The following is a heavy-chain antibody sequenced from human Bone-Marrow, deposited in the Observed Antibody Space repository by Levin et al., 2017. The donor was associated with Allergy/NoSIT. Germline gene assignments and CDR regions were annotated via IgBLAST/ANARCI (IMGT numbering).Heavy chain of an antibody. CDR2: IYYSGST. Sequence: SQTLSLTCTVSGGSISSYYWSWIRQPPGKGLEWIGYIYYSGSTNYNPSLKSRVTISVDTSKNQFSLKLSSVTAADTAVYYCARDLWLGPSLEDDYGMDVWGQGTTVTVSS. J-gene: IGHJ6*02. D-gene: IGHD5-12*01. V-gene: IGHV4-59*01. CDR1: GGSISSYY. CDR3: ARDLWLGPSLEDDYGMDV.